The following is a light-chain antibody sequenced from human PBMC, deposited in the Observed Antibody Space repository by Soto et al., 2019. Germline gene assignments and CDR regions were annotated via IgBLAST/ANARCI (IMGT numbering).Light chain of an antibody. J-gene: IGKJ1*01. CDR1: QSVSSSY. Sequence: EIVLTQSPGTLSLSPGERATLSCRASQSVSSSYLAWYQQKPGQAPRLLIYGASSRATGIQDRFSGSGSGTDFTLTIRRLEPEDFAVYFCKQFGNSPWTFGQGTKVDIK. CDR2: GAS. CDR3: KQFGNSPWT. V-gene: IGKV3-20*01.